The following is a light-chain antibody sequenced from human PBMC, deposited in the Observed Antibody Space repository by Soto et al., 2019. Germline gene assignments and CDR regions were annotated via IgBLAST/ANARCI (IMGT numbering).Light chain of an antibody. CDR3: HHRSRWPYT. Sequence: EIVLTQSPAALSLSPGDRATLSCRASQSVTRYLAWYQQKPGQAPRLLIYDASNRATGIPARFSGSGSGTDFTLTINSLEPDDFAVYYCHHRSRWPYTFGQGTKLEIK. CDR2: DAS. CDR1: QSVTRY. J-gene: IGKJ2*01. V-gene: IGKV3-11*01.